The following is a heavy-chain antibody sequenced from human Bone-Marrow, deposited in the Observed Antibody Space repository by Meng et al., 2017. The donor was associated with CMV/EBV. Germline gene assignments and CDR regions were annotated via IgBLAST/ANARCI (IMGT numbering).Heavy chain of an antibody. D-gene: IGHD3-3*01. J-gene: IGHJ4*02. CDR3: ARDRPLDDSWSGYYKY. Sequence: GGSLRFSGAAPGFTFNNYWMSWVRQAPGKGLEWVANIKPDGSEKFYVDSVKGRFTISRDNAKNSLYLQMNSLRADDTAVYYCARDRPLDDSWSGYYKYWGQGTLVTVSS. CDR1: GFTFNNYW. V-gene: IGHV3-7*01. CDR2: IKPDGSEK.